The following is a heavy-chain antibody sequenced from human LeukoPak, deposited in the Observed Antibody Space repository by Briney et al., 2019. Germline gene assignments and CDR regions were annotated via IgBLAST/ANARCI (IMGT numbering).Heavy chain of an antibody. Sequence: GGSLRLSCAASGFTFDDYAMHWVRQAPGKGLEWVSGISWNSGSIGYADSVKGRFTISRDNAKNSLYLQMNSLRAEDTASYYCAKADYRNYYDSSGYLQHWGQGTLVTVSS. V-gene: IGHV3-9*01. CDR1: GFTFDDYA. D-gene: IGHD3-22*01. CDR2: ISWNSGSI. J-gene: IGHJ1*01. CDR3: AKADYRNYYDSSGYLQH.